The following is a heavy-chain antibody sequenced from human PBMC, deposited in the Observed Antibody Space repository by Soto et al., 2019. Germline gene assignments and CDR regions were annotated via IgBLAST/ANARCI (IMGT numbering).Heavy chain of an antibody. CDR2: IYHSGST. J-gene: IGHJ5*02. Sequence: SETLSHTCAVSGGSISSGGYSWSWIRQPPGKGLEWIGYIYHSGSTYYNPSLKSRVTISVDRSKNQFSLKLSSVTAADTAVYYCARGRGKRFGALNCFDPWGQGTLVTVSS. CDR1: GGSISSGGYS. CDR3: ARGRGKRFGALNCFDP. D-gene: IGHD3-10*01. V-gene: IGHV4-30-2*01.